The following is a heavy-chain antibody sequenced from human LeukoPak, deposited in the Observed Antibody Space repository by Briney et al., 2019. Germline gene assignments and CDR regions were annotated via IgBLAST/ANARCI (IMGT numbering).Heavy chain of an antibody. V-gene: IGHV3-30*03. CDR2: ISYDGSNK. CDR1: GFTVSSNY. CDR3: AIVGASTRSGDDAFDI. Sequence: GGSLRLSCAASGFTVSSNYMSWVRQAPGKGLEWVAVISYDGSNKYYADSVKGRFTISRDNSKNTLYLQMNSLRAEDTAVYYRAIVGASTRSGDDAFDIWGQGTMVTVSS. J-gene: IGHJ3*02. D-gene: IGHD1-26*01.